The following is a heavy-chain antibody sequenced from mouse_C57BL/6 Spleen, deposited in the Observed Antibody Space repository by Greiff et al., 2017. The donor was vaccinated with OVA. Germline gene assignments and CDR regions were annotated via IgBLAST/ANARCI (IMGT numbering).Heavy chain of an antibody. Sequence: DVKLVESGGGLVKPGGSLKLSCAASGFTFSDYGMHWVRQAPEKGLEWVAYISSCSSTIYYADTVKGRFTISRDNAKNTLFLQMTSLRSEDTAMYYCAKTGTGLDFDYWGQGTTLTVSS. J-gene: IGHJ2*01. CDR2: ISSCSSTI. D-gene: IGHD4-1*01. V-gene: IGHV5-17*01. CDR3: AKTGTGLDFDY. CDR1: GFTFSDYG.